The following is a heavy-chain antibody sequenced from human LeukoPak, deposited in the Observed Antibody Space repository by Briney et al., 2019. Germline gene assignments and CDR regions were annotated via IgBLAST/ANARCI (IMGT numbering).Heavy chain of an antibody. CDR2: IKQDGSEK. Sequence: GGSLRLCCEASGFTLSSYWMGGVRQAPGKGREWVARIKQDGSEKHYMDSVKGRFTISRDNAQNSLYLQMNTLRAEDTAVYYCARYIETPRRDLDYWGQGSLVTVSS. CDR1: GFTLSSYW. V-gene: IGHV3-7*01. CDR3: ARYIETPRRDLDY. D-gene: IGHD4-23*01. J-gene: IGHJ4*02.